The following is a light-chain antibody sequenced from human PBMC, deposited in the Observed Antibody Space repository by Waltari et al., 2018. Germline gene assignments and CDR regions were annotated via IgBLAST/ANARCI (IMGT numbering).Light chain of an antibody. V-gene: IGKV3-11*01. J-gene: IGKJ4*01. CDR3: RQRSNWVT. Sequence: DIVLTQSPATLSLSPGERASLSCRASQSVDTYLAWYQQKPGQAPRLLIYDASNRATGIPARFSGSGSGTDFTLTISSLEPEDFAVYYCRQRSNWVTFGGGTKVEIK. CDR2: DAS. CDR1: QSVDTY.